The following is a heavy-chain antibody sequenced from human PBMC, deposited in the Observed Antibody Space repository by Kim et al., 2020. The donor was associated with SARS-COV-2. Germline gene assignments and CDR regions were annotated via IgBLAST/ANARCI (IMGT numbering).Heavy chain of an antibody. V-gene: IGHV3-49*03. CDR2: IRNKPYGGTT. J-gene: IGHJ4*02. CDR1: GFTFGDYD. Sequence: GGSLRLSCTGSGFTFGDYDMSWFRQAPGKGLEWVSFIRNKPYGGTTEYAASVKGRFTISRDDSKSIAYLQRNSLKTEDTAVYYWAMMGHYERKAYFDHWGKGILVTVSS. D-gene: IGHD3-22*01. CDR3: AMMGHYERKAYFDH.